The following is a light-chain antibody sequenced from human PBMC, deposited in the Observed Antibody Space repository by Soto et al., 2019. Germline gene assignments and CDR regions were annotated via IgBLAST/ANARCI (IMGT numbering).Light chain of an antibody. CDR2: GAS. CDR1: QSVSTY. V-gene: IGKV3-20*01. CDR3: QQSAGSPRT. Sequence: EILLTQSPGALSLSPGERATLSCRASQSVSTYLAWYQQKPGQAPRLLIYGASSRATGIPDRFSGSGSGTDFTLTISRLEPEDFAVYFCQQSAGSPRTFGQGTKVDIK. J-gene: IGKJ1*01.